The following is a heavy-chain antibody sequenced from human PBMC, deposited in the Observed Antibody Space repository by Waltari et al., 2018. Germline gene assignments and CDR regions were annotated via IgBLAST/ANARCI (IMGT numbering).Heavy chain of an antibody. D-gene: IGHD6-19*01. CDR1: GNSFTGHY. J-gene: IGHJ4*02. CDR2: INPNSGGT. V-gene: IGHV1-2*02. CDR3: ARVWFHSGLDY. Sequence: QVQLVQSGAEVKKPGASVKVCCKASGNSFTGHYMHWVRQAPGQGLEWMGWINPNSGGTIYGEKFQGRVTMTRDTSITTLYMELSSLRSDDTAVYYCARVWFHSGLDYWGQGTLVTVSS.